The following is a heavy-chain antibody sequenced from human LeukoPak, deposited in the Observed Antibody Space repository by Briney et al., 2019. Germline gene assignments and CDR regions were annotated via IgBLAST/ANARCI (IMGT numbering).Heavy chain of an antibody. CDR1: GGSISSYY. Sequence: SETLSLTCTVSGGSISSYYWSWIRQPPGKGLEWIGYIYYSGSTNYNPSLKSRVTMSVDTSKNQFSLKLSSVTAADTAVYYCARRDSGGLGAFDIWGQGTMVTVSS. D-gene: IGHD1-26*01. V-gene: IGHV4-59*12. J-gene: IGHJ3*02. CDR3: ARRDSGGLGAFDI. CDR2: IYYSGST.